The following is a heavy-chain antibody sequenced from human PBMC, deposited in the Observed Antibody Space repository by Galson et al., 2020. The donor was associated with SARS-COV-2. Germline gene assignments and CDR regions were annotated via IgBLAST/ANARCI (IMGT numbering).Heavy chain of an antibody. D-gene: IGHD2-21*01. CDR2: LYSDDDE. V-gene: IGHV2-5*02. CDR3: AHRRADSDDGGDDGDFYFSAFGV. CDR1: GSSLTTRRVG. Sequence: SGPTLVKPTQTLTLTCTFPGSSLTTRRVGVGWIRQPPGKALEWPAILYSDDDERYNPSLTSRLTTTKDTSKNQVVLTMTNMDPVDTATYYWAHRRADSDDGGDDGDFYFSAFGVWGQGTMVTVSS. J-gene: IGHJ3*01.